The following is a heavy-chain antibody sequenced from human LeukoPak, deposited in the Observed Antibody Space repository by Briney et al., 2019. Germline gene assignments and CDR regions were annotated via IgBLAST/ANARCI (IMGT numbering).Heavy chain of an antibody. V-gene: IGHV4-59*01. D-gene: IGHD1-26*01. CDR3: ARGGGWELPTYYFDY. J-gene: IGHJ4*02. Sequence: KPSETLSLTCTVSGGSISSYYWSWIRQPPGKGLEWIGYIYYSGSTNYSPSLKSRLTILVDTSKNQFFLKLSSVTAADTAVYYCARGGGWELPTYYFDYWGQGTLVTVSS. CDR1: GGSISSYY. CDR2: IYYSGST.